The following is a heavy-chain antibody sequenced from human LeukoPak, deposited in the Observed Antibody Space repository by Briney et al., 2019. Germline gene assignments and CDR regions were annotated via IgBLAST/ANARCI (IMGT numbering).Heavy chain of an antibody. Sequence: ASVKVSCKVSGYTLTELSMHWVRQAPGKGLEWMGGFDPEDGKTIYAQKFQGRVTMTENTSTDTAYMELSSLRSEDTAVYYCATAHVLRFLEWLYDWGQGTLVTVSS. CDR3: ATAHVLRFLEWLYD. CDR2: FDPEDGKT. D-gene: IGHD3-3*01. V-gene: IGHV1-24*01. CDR1: GYTLTELS. J-gene: IGHJ4*02.